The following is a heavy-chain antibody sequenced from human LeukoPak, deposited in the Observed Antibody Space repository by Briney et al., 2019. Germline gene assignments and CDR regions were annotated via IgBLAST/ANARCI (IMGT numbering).Heavy chain of an antibody. J-gene: IGHJ6*03. CDR1: GCTFTGYY. V-gene: IGHV1-2*06. CDR2: TNPNSGGT. D-gene: IGHD3-10*01. CDR3: ASRPNRGTDDYYYYYYMDV. Sequence: GASVKVSCKASGCTFTGYYMHWVRQAPGQGLEWMGRTNPNSGGTNYAQKFQGGVTMTRDTSISTAYMELSRLRSDDTAVYYCASRPNRGTDDYYYYYYMDVWGKGTTVTVSS.